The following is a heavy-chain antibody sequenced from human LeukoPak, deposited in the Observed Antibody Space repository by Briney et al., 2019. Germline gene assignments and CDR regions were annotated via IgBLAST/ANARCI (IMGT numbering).Heavy chain of an antibody. J-gene: IGHJ3*02. CDR1: GGSISSGDYY. D-gene: IGHD5-18*01. Sequence: SQTLSLTCTVSGGSISSGDYYWSWIRQPPGKGLEWIGYIYYSGSTYYNPSLKSRVTISVDTSKNQFSLKLSSVTAADTAVYYCASRNSYSYGAFGIWGQGTMVTVTS. CDR2: IYYSGST. V-gene: IGHV4-30-4*01. CDR3: ASRNSYSYGAFGI.